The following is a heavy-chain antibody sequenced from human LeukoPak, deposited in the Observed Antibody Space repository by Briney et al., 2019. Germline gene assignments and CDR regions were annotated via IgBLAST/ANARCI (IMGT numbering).Heavy chain of an antibody. Sequence: GGSLRLSCAASGFTFSSYWMSWVRQAPGKGLEWVAHIKQDGSEKYYVDSVKGRFTISRDNAKNSLYLQMNSLRAEDTAVYYCARDYYSGYSYGYDYWGQGTLVTVSS. D-gene: IGHD5-18*01. J-gene: IGHJ4*02. CDR3: ARDYYSGYSYGYDY. CDR2: IKQDGSEK. CDR1: GFTFSSYW. V-gene: IGHV3-7*01.